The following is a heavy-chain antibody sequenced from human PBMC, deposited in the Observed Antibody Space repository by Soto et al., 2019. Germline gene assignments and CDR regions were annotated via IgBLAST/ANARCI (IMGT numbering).Heavy chain of an antibody. CDR1: GGSIRSGGYY. CDR2: IYYSGST. D-gene: IGHD1-26*01. CDR3: AREGGIVGATAADY. V-gene: IGHV4-31*03. Sequence: QVQLQESGPGLVKPSQTLSLTCTVSGGSIRSGGYYWSWIRQHPGKGMEWIGYIYYSGSTYYNPSLKSRVTISVDTSKIQVSLKLSSVTAADTAVYYCAREGGIVGATAADYWGQGTLVTVYS. J-gene: IGHJ4*02.